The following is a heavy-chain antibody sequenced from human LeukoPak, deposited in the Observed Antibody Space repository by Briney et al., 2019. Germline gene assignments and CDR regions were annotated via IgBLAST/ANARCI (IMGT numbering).Heavy chain of an antibody. Sequence: ASVKVSCKASGYTFTSYAMHWVRQAPGQRLEWMGWINAGNGNIKYSQKFQGRVTITRDTSASTAYMELSSLRSEDTAVYYCAIDPPGSSLDYWGQGTLVTVSS. D-gene: IGHD3-10*01. CDR1: GYTFTSYA. V-gene: IGHV1-3*01. J-gene: IGHJ4*02. CDR3: AIDPPGSSLDY. CDR2: INAGNGNI.